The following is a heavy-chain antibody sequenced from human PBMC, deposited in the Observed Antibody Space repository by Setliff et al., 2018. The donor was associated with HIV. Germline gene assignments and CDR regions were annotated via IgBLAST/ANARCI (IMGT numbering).Heavy chain of an antibody. CDR3: VMFSSSSG. CDR1: GFSFTTYP. Sequence: GGSLRLSCVASGFSFTTYPMTWVRQAPGMGLEWVAGISGDGADTLYADSVKGRFSISRDNAKNTLYLQMNGLRGEDTAVYYCVMFSSSSGWGQGTQVTVSS. J-gene: IGHJ4*02. CDR2: ISGDGADT. D-gene: IGHD6-6*01. V-gene: IGHV3-23*01.